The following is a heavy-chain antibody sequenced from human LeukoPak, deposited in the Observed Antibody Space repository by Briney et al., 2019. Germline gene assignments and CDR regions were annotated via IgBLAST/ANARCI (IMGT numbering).Heavy chain of an antibody. CDR2: IYHSGST. Sequence: GSLRLSCAASGFTFSSYAMSWVRQAPGKGLEWIGSIYHSGSTYYNPSLKSRVTISVDTSKNQSSLKLSSVTAADTAVYYCARYFGNQLGDAFDIWGQGTMVTVSS. D-gene: IGHD2-2*01. CDR3: ARYFGNQLGDAFDI. V-gene: IGHV4-38-2*01. CDR1: GFTFSSYA. J-gene: IGHJ3*02.